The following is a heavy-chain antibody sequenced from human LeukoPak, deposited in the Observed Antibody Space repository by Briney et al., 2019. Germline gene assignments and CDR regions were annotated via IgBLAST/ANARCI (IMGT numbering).Heavy chain of an antibody. CDR2: ISGYNGDT. CDR1: GYTFTNYG. CDR3: ARGGSYLRFDY. Sequence: ASVKVSCKSSGYTFTNYGISWVRQAPGQGLEWMGWISGYNGDTRYAQDLQGRVTVTTDTSTSTSYMELRSLRSDDTAVYYCARGGSYLRFDYWGQGTLVTVSS. V-gene: IGHV1-18*01. D-gene: IGHD1-26*01. J-gene: IGHJ4*02.